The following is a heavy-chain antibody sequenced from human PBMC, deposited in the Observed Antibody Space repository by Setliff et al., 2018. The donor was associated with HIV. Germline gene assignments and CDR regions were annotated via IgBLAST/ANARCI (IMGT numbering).Heavy chain of an antibody. V-gene: IGHV1-69*05. Sequence: SVKVSCKASGGTFSSYAISWVRQAPGQGLEWMGGIIPIFGTANYAQTFQGRVTITTDESTSTAYMELSSLRSEDTAVYYCARGPPSRYCSGGSCYSFKGYFDYWGQGTLVTV. CDR1: GGTFSSYA. CDR3: ARGPPSRYCSGGSCYSFKGYFDY. CDR2: IIPIFGTA. J-gene: IGHJ4*02. D-gene: IGHD2-15*01.